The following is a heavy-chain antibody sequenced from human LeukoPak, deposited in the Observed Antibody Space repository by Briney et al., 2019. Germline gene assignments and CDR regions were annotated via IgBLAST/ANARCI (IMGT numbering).Heavy chain of an antibody. J-gene: IGHJ6*03. CDR2: IGSSGSII. Sequence: GGSLRLSCAASGFTFSSYEMNWVRQAPGKGLEWISYIGSSGSIIYYADSVKGRFTISRDNAKNSLYLQMNNLGAEDTAVYYCPRRGLPSYYMDVWGKGTTLTVSS. CDR1: GFTFSSYE. V-gene: IGHV3-48*03. CDR3: PRRGLPSYYMDV.